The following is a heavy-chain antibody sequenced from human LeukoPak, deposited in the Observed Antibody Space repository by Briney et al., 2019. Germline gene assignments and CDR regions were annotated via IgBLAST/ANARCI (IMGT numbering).Heavy chain of an antibody. V-gene: IGHV3-33*01. CDR2: IWYDGSNK. D-gene: IGHD4-17*01. CDR1: GFTFSSYG. CDR3: ATRGPDTVTAFDY. J-gene: IGHJ4*02. Sequence: PGGSLRLSCAASGFTFSSYGMHWVRQAPGKGLEWVAVIWYDGSNKYYADSVKGRFTISRDNSKNTLYLQMNSLRAEDTAVYYCATRGPDTVTAFDYWGQGTLVTVSS.